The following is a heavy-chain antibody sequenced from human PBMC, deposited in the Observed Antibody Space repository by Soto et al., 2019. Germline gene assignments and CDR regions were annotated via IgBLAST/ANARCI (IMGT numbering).Heavy chain of an antibody. V-gene: IGHV3-23*01. D-gene: IGHD6-6*01. CDR3: AKRSSSSTFDY. CDR2: ISGSDDST. J-gene: IGHJ4*02. Sequence: EVQLLESGGGLVQPGASLRLSCAASGFTFSSYAMSWVRQAPGKGLEWVSVISGSDDSTYYADSVKGRFTISRDNSKNTLYLQMNSLRAEDTAVYYCAKRSSSSTFDYWGPGNPGHRLL. CDR1: GFTFSSYA.